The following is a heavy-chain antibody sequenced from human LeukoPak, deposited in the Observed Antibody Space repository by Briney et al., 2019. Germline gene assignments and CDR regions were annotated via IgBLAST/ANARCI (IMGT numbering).Heavy chain of an antibody. J-gene: IGHJ5*02. CDR3: ATRPGVGATDWFDP. CDR2: INHSGST. V-gene: IGHV4-34*01. D-gene: IGHD1-26*01. CDR1: GGSFSGYY. Sequence: KPSETLSLTCAVYGGSFSGYYWSWIRQPPGKGLEWIGEINHSGSTNYNPSLKSRVTISVDTSKNQFSLKLSSVTAADTAVYYCATRPGVGATDWFDPWGQGTLVTVSS.